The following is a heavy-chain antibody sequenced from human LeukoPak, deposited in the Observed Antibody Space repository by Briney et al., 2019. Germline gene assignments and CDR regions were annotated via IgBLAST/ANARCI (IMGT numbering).Heavy chain of an antibody. V-gene: IGHV3-43*02. J-gene: IGHJ4*02. D-gene: IGHD2-21*01. Sequence: PGGSLRLSCAASGFIFDDYAMHWVRQAPGKGLEWVSLISGDGRSTYYAESVKGRFIISRDNAKNSLYLQVHSLRAEDTAVYYCARDPVIGATSKRVHGGLDYWGQGTLVTVSS. CDR1: GFIFDDYA. CDR2: ISGDGRST. CDR3: ARDPVIGATSKRVHGGLDY.